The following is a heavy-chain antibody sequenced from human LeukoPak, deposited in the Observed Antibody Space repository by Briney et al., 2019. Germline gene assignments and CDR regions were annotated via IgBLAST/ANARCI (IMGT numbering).Heavy chain of an antibody. V-gene: IGHV4-59*01. J-gene: IGHJ4*02. CDR1: GGSISSYY. D-gene: IGHD5-18*01. CDR2: IYYSGST. Sequence: PSETLSLTCTVSGGSISSYYWSWIRQPPGKGLEWIGYIYYSGSTNYNPSLKSRVTISVDTSKNQFSLKLSSVTAADTAVYYCASDTAMAHELDYWGRGTLVTVSS. CDR3: ASDTAMAHELDY.